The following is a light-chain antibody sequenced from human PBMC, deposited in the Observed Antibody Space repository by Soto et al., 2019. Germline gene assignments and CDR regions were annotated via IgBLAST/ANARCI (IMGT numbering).Light chain of an antibody. CDR1: QSVSSSY. CDR3: QQYGSSPRYT. Sequence: EIVLTQSPGTLSLSPGERATLSCRASQSVSSSYLAGYQQKPGQAPRLLIYGASSRATGIPDRFSGSGSGTDLNLTISRREPEDFAVYYCQQYGSSPRYTFGQGTKLEI. CDR2: GAS. V-gene: IGKV3-20*01. J-gene: IGKJ2*01.